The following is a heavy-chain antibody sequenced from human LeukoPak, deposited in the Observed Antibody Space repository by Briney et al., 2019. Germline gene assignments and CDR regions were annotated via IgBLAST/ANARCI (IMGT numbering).Heavy chain of an antibody. V-gene: IGHV3-23*01. CDR1: GFNFSSYA. Sequence: PGGSLRLSCAASGFNFSSYAMSWVCQAPGKGLEWVSALSGSAGSTYYADSVTGRFTISRDNSKNTLYLQMNSLRAEDTAVYYCAKRGAEVGATVAPGDYWGQGTLVTVSS. CDR3: AKRGAEVGATVAPGDY. J-gene: IGHJ4*02. CDR2: LSGSAGST. D-gene: IGHD1-26*01.